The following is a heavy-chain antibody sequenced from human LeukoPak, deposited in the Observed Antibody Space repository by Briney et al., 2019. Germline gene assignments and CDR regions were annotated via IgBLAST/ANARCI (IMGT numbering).Heavy chain of an antibody. CDR1: GGTFSSYT. CDR3: ARGGYSSSSYWFDP. CDR2: IIPILGIA. D-gene: IGHD6-6*01. Sequence: SVKVSCKASGGTFSSYTISWVRQAPGQGLEWMGRIIPILGIANYAQKFQGRVTITADKSTSTAYMELSSMRSEDTAVYYCARGGYSSSSYWFDPWGQGTLVTVSS. J-gene: IGHJ5*02. V-gene: IGHV1-69*02.